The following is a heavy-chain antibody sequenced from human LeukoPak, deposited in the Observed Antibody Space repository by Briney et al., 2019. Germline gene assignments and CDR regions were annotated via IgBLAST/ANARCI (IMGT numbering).Heavy chain of an antibody. V-gene: IGHV3-7*04. D-gene: IGHD3-10*01. CDR1: GFTFSNYW. J-gene: IGHJ6*03. CDR2: IKQDGSEK. Sequence: GGSLRLSCVASGFTFSNYWMSWVRQAPGKGLEWVANIKQDGSEKYYVDSVKGRFTISRDNAKKSLYLQMNSLRAEDTAVYYCARALYYGSGSYYPYYYYYMDVWGKGTTVTVSS. CDR3: ARALYYGSGSYYPYYYYYMDV.